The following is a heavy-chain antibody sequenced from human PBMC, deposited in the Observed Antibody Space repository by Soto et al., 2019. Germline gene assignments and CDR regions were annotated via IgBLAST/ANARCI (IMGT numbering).Heavy chain of an antibody. J-gene: IGHJ3*01. V-gene: IGHV1-2*02. CDR1: GYTFTGFY. Sequence: GASVKVSCKASGYTFTGFYVHWVRQAPRQGLEWMGWINPRNGDKILAQKFEGRVTLTWDTSVTTAYLDLSSLNSDDTAVYYCARGPFGDSPIDFWGPGTVVTVSS. CDR2: INPRNGDK. CDR3: ARGPFGDSPIDF. D-gene: IGHD3-10*01.